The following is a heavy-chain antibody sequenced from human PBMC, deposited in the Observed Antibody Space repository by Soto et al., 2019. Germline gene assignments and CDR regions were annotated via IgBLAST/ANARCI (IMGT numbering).Heavy chain of an antibody. CDR3: ARGRRMVPRLNWFDP. CDR1: GGSMSSYY. V-gene: IGHV4-59*08. CDR2: IYYSGST. Sequence: SETLSLTCTVSGGSMSSYYWSWIRQPPGKGLEWIGYIYYSGSTNYNPSLKSRVTISVDTSKNQFSLKLNSVTAADTAVYYCARGRRMVPRLNWFDPWGQGTLVTVS. D-gene: IGHD2-8*01. J-gene: IGHJ5*02.